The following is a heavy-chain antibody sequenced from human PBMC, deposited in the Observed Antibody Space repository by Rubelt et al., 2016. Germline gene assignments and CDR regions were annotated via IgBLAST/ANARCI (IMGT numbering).Heavy chain of an antibody. D-gene: IGHD3-22*01. J-gene: IGHJ4*02. Sequence: QVQLVQSGAEVKKPGASVKVSCKASGYTFTSYAMHWVRQAPGQRLEWMGWINAGNGNTKYSQKFQGRVTITRDTSASTAYMELTSLRSDDTAVYYCARDDSPYYYDSSGYYDYWGQGTLVTVSS. CDR3: ARDDSPYYYDSSGYYDY. V-gene: IGHV1-3*01. CDR1: GYTFTSYA. CDR2: INAGNGNT.